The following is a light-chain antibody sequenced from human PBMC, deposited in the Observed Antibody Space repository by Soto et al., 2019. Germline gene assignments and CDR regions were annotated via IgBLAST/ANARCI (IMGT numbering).Light chain of an antibody. J-gene: IGLJ2*01. Sequence: QPVLTQSPSASASLGASVKLTCTMSSGHSSYAIAWHQQQPEKDPRYLMKLSSDGSHYKGDGIPDRFSGSSSGAERYLTISSLQSEDEADYYCQTWGTGIVFGGGTKLTVL. CDR2: LSSDGSH. CDR1: SGHSSYA. CDR3: QTWGTGIV. V-gene: IGLV4-69*01.